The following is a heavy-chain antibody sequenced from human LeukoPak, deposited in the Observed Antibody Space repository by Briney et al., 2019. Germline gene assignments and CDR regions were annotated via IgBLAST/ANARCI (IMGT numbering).Heavy chain of an antibody. J-gene: IGHJ5*02. Sequence: GGSLRLSCAASGFTFSSYAMSWVRQAPGKGLEWVSAISGSGGSTYYADSVKGRLTISRDNSKNTLYLQMNSLRAEDTAVYYCAKDVLLWFGEPSVDWFDPWGQGTLVTVSS. D-gene: IGHD3-10*01. CDR3: AKDVLLWFGEPSVDWFDP. CDR1: GFTFSSYA. V-gene: IGHV3-23*01. CDR2: ISGSGGST.